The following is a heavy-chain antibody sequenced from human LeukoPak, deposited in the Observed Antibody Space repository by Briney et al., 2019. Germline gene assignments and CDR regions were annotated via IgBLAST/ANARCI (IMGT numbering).Heavy chain of an antibody. CDR3: ASTSGYYYYGMDV. J-gene: IGHJ6*02. CDR1: GGSISSYY. CDR2: IYYSGST. D-gene: IGHD2-15*01. V-gene: IGHV4-59*01. Sequence: SETLSLTCTVSGGSISSYYWSWIRQPPGKGLEWIGYIYYSGSTNYNPSLKSRVTISVDTSKNQFSLKLSSVTAADTAVYYCASTSGYYYYGMDVWGQGTTVTVSS.